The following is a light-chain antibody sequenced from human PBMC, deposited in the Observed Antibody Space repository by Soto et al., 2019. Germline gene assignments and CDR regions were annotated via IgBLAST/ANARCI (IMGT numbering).Light chain of an antibody. J-gene: IGKJ1*01. V-gene: IGKV1-5*03. CDR3: QQYNSFPT. Sequence: DIQMTQSPSTLSASVGDRVTITCRASHSISSWLAWYQQKPGKAPNLLIYRASSLESGVPSRFSGSGSGTECTLTISSLQPDDFATYYCQQYNSFPTFGQGTKVEIK. CDR1: HSISSW. CDR2: RAS.